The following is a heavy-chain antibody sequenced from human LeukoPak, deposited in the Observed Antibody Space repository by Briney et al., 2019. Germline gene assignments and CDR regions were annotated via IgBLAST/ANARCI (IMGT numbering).Heavy chain of an antibody. CDR3: ARINTAIFSSSDY. V-gene: IGHV3-7*05. CDR1: GFTFSNSW. CDR2: IREDGGEK. D-gene: IGHD2-21*02. J-gene: IGHJ4*02. Sequence: PGGSLRLSCAAPGFTFSNSWMTWVRQAPGKGLEWVANIREDGGEKYYVDSVKGRFTVSRDNAKNSLYLQMNSLRAEDTAVYYCARINTAIFSSSDYWGLGTLVTVSS.